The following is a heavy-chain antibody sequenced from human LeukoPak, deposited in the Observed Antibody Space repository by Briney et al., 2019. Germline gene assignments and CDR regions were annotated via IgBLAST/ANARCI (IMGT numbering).Heavy chain of an antibody. Sequence: GGSLRLSCAASGFTFSSYGMSWVRQAPGKGLEWVSAISGSGGSTYYADSVKGRFTISRDNSKNTLYLQMNSLRAEDTAVYYCAREEYGDYVYSLYWGQGTLVTVSS. V-gene: IGHV3-23*01. D-gene: IGHD4-17*01. CDR1: GFTFSSYG. J-gene: IGHJ4*02. CDR3: AREEYGDYVYSLY. CDR2: ISGSGGST.